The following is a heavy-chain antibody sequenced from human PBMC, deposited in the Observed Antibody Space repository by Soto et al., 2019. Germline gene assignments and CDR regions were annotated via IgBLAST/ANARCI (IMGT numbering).Heavy chain of an antibody. V-gene: IGHV4-34*01. CDR2: ASHS. Sequence: QVQLQQWGAGLLKPSETLSLTCAVYGGSFSDYYWSWIGQAPGKGLEWIGEASHSNPSLKSRVSISVDTSKNQFSLKLTSVTAADTAVYYCAREGRYCTSTSCYGWWFDPWGQGTLVTVSS. D-gene: IGHD2-2*01. CDR3: AREGRYCTSTSCYGWWFDP. CDR1: GGSFSDYY. J-gene: IGHJ5*02.